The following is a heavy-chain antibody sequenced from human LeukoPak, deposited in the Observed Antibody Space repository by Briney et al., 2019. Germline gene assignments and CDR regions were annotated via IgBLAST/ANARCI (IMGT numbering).Heavy chain of an antibody. CDR1: GYTFTSYY. V-gene: IGHV1-46*03. CDR2: INPSGGST. CDR3: ARQQYDIVAVPAALAY. Sequence: ASVKVSCKASGYTFTSYYMHWVRQAPGQGLEWMGIINPSGGSTSYVHKFQGRVTITRDTSTSTVYMELSSLRSEDTAVYYCARQQYDIVAVPAALAYWGQGTLVTVSS. J-gene: IGHJ4*02. D-gene: IGHD2-2*01.